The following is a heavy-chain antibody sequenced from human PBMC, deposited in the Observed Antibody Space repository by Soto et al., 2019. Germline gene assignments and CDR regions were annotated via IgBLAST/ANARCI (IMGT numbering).Heavy chain of an antibody. Sequence: QVQLVQSGAEVKKPGASVRVSCKASGYTFTSYYIHWVRQAPGQGLEWMAIVNPTGGSTNYAQKFHGRVTVTFDTSTSTVFMELSCLRYEDTAVYYCARHLAAGDSWGQGTLVTVSS. V-gene: IGHV1-46*03. J-gene: IGHJ4*02. CDR2: VNPTGGST. CDR1: GYTFTSYY. CDR3: ARHLAAGDS. D-gene: IGHD6-25*01.